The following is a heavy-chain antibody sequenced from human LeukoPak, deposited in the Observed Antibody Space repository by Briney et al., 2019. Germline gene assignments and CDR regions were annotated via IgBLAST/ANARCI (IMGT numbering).Heavy chain of an antibody. CDR1: SGSFSGF. D-gene: IGHD3-10*01. CDR3: ARGWTKSTYYDTPGSYYTSLFDS. J-gene: IGHJ4*02. V-gene: IGHV4-34*01. CDR2: INQSGST. Sequence: SETLSLTCNVYSGSFSGFWSWIRQSPEKGLEWIGGINQSGSTKYNPSLQSRVIISADASKNQVSLRVTSVTAADTAVYYCARGWTKSTYYDTPGSYYTSLFDSWGPGTLVTVSS.